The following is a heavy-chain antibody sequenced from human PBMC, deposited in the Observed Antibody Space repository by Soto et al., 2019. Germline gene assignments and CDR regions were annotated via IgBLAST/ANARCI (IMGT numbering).Heavy chain of an antibody. CDR2: ISGSGGST. J-gene: IGHJ4*02. CDR1: GFTFSSYA. V-gene: IGHV3-23*01. D-gene: IGHD2-8*01. Sequence: GGSLRLSCAASGFTFSSYAMSWVRQAPGKGLEWVSAISGSGGSTYYADSVKGRFTISRDNSKNTLYLQMNSLRAEDTAVYYCAKEPYCTNGVCYGGVDYWGQGTLVTVSS. CDR3: AKEPYCTNGVCYGGVDY.